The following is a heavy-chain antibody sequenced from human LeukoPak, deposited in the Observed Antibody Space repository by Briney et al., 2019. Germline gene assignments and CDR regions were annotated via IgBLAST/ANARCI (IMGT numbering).Heavy chain of an antibody. J-gene: IGHJ4*02. CDR3: ASTSGSYYAFDY. Sequence: SETLSLTCTVSGGSISSYYWSWIRQPPGKGLEWIGYIYYSGSTNYNPSLKSRVTISVDTSKNQFSLKLSSVTAADTAVYYCASTSGSYYAFDYWGQGTLVTVSS. CDR2: IYYSGST. V-gene: IGHV4-59*01. CDR1: GGSISSYY. D-gene: IGHD1-26*01.